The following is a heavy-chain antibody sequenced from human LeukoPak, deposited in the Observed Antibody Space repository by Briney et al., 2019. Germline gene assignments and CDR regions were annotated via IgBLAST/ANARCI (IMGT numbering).Heavy chain of an antibody. CDR3: ARDYPYYDFRSGNHYGMDV. J-gene: IGHJ6*02. D-gene: IGHD3-3*01. V-gene: IGHV1-69*01. CDR1: GGTFSSYA. CDR2: IIPIFGTA. Sequence: SVKVSCTASGGTFSSYAISWVRQAPGQGLEWMGGIIPIFGTANYAQKFQGRVTITADESTSTAYTELRSLRSDDTAVYYCARDYPYYDFRSGNHYGMDVWGQGTTVTVSS.